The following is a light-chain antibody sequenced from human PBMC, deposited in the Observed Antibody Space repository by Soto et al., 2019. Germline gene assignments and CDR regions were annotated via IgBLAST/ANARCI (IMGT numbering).Light chain of an antibody. CDR1: ETFGAW. J-gene: IGKJ2*01. Sequence: DIQMTQSPSTLSASVGDRVTITCRASETFGAWVAWYQQKPGKAPKLLIYKASSLESGVPSRFRGSASGTEFSLTSSSLQPDDFVTYYCQQYNSYPYTFGQGTKLEIK. V-gene: IGKV1-5*03. CDR2: KAS. CDR3: QQYNSYPYT.